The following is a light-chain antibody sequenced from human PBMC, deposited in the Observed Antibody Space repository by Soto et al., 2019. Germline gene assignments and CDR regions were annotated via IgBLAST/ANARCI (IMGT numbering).Light chain of an antibody. CDR1: QSVSAGY. Sequence: EIVLTQSPGTLSLSPGERATLSCRASQSVSAGYLAWYQQKPGQAPRLLIYGPSNRATGIADRFSGSGSGTDFTLPISRLEPDDSAVYYCQQYGSSPTFGQGTRLEIK. V-gene: IGKV3-20*01. CDR2: GPS. J-gene: IGKJ5*01. CDR3: QQYGSSPT.